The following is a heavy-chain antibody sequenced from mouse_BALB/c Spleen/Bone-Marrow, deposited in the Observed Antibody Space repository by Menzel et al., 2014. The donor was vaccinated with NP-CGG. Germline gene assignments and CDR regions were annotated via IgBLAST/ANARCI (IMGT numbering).Heavy chain of an antibody. D-gene: IGHD2-5*01. V-gene: IGHV2-4-1*01. J-gene: IGHJ2*01. CDR2: IWSGGGS. CDR1: GFSLTSYG. CDR3: ARTSNYVDFDY. Sequence: VQLQESGPGLVQPSQSLFITCTVSGFSLTSYGVHWVRQSPGKGLEWLGAIWSGGGSDYNAAFISRLSITKDNSKSQVFFKMFSLQVDDTVYYCARTSNYVDFDYWGQGTTLTVSS.